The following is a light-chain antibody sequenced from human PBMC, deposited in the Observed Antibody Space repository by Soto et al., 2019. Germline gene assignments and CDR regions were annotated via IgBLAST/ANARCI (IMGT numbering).Light chain of an antibody. CDR3: MQATHSPWA. CDR1: QSVSSSY. J-gene: IGKJ1*01. V-gene: IGKV3-20*01. Sequence: IVLTQSPASLSLSPGEGATLSCRASQSVSSSYLAWYQQKPGQAPRLLIYGASSRATGIPDRSSGSGAGTDFTLKITRVEAEDVGVYYCMQATHSPWAFGQGTKVDIK. CDR2: GAS.